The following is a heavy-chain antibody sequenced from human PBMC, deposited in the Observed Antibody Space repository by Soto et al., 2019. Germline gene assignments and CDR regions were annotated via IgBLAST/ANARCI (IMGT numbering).Heavy chain of an antibody. V-gene: IGHV1-69*06. CDR2: IIPIFGTA. J-gene: IGHJ4*02. CDR1: GGTFSSYA. CDR3: ARVGSSGYYLDY. Sequence: SVKVSCKASGGTFSSYAISWVRQTPGQGLEWMGGIIPIFGTANYAQKFQGRVTITADKSTSTAYMELSSLRSEDTAVYYCARVGSSGYYLDYWGQGTQVTVPS. D-gene: IGHD3-22*01.